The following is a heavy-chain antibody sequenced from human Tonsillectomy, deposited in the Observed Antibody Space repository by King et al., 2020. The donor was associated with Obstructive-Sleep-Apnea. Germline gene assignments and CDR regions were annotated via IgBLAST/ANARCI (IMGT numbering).Heavy chain of an antibody. D-gene: IGHD4-17*01. CDR2: ISTYNGNT. CDR3: ARALGYGDYRIWFDP. CDR1: GYTFTTFR. Sequence: VQLVQSGAEVKKPGASVKVSCKASGYTFTTFRITWARKAPGQGLEWMGWISTYNGNTNYAQKFQGRVTMTTDTSTSTAYMDLRSLRSDDTAVYYCARALGYGDYRIWFDPWGQGTLVTVSS. J-gene: IGHJ5*02. V-gene: IGHV1-18*01.